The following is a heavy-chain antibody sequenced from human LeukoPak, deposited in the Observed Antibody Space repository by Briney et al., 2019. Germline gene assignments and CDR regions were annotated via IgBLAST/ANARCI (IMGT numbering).Heavy chain of an antibody. Sequence: PGGSLRLSCAASGFTFSSYAMSWVRQAPGKGLEWVSAISGSGGSTYYADPVKGRFTISRDNSKNTLYLQMNSLRAEDTAVYYCARATHYDILTGDAFDIWGQGTMVTVSS. CDR1: GFTFSSYA. CDR3: ARATHYDILTGDAFDI. V-gene: IGHV3-23*01. J-gene: IGHJ3*02. CDR2: ISGSGGST. D-gene: IGHD3-9*01.